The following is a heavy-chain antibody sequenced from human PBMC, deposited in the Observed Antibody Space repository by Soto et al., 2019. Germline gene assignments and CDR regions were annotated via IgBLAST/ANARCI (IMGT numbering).Heavy chain of an antibody. J-gene: IGHJ4*02. CDR3: ARDLSDTFGGVIVPFDY. V-gene: IGHV1-69*06. CDR1: GGTFSSYA. D-gene: IGHD3-16*02. CDR2: IIPIFGTA. Sequence: KVSCKASGGTFSSYAISWVRQAPGQGLEWMGGIIPIFGTANYAQKFQGRVTITADKSTSTAYMELSSLRSEDTAVYYCARDLSDTFGGVIVPFDYWGQGTLVTVSS.